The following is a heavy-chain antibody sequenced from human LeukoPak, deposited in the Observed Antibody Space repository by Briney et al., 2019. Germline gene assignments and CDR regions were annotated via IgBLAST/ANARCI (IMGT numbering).Heavy chain of an antibody. D-gene: IGHD3-22*01. Sequence: GGSLRLSCAASGFTFSSYAMSWVRQAPGKGLEWVSAISGSGGSTYYADSVKGQFTISRDNSKNTLYLQMNSLRAEDTAVYYCAKDPYYYDSSGYCYWGQGTLVTVSS. CDR3: AKDPYYYDSSGYCY. CDR1: GFTFSSYA. V-gene: IGHV3-23*01. CDR2: ISGSGGST. J-gene: IGHJ4*02.